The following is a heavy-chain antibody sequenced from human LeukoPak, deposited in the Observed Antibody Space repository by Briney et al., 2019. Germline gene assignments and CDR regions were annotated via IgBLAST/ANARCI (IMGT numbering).Heavy chain of an antibody. V-gene: IGHV1-2*04. CDR2: INPNSGGT. CDR1: GYTFTGYY. D-gene: IGHD3-10*01. J-gene: IGHJ3*02. Sequence: GASVKVSCKASGYTFTGYYMHWVRQAPGQGLEWMGWINPNSGGTNYAQKFQGWVTMTRDTSISTAYMELSRLRSDDTAVHYCARATFMVRGVIINPPGAFDIWGQGAMVTVSS. CDR3: ARATFMVRGVIINPPGAFDI.